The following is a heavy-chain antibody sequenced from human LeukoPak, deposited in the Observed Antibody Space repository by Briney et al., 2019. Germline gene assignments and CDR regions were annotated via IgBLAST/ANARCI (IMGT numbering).Heavy chain of an antibody. CDR3: ARVGGWFDAFDI. CDR1: GDSISSHY. D-gene: IGHD6-19*01. Sequence: PSETLSLTCTVSGDSISSHYWSWIRQPAGKGLEWIGRIYASGSTNYNPSLKSRVTMSVELAKNHFSLALNAVTAADTAVYYCARVGGWFDAFDIWGQGTMVTVSS. J-gene: IGHJ3*02. V-gene: IGHV4-4*07. CDR2: IYASGST.